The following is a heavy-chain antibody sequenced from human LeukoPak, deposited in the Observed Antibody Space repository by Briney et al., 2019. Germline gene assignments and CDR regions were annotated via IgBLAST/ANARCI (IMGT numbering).Heavy chain of an antibody. CDR2: INPNSGGA. D-gene: IGHD5-12*01. CDR1: GYTFTGYY. V-gene: IGHV1-2*02. CDR3: ARDAYSDYGLPGY. J-gene: IGHJ4*02. Sequence: ASVKVSCKASGYTFTGYYLHWVRQAPGQGLEWVGWINPNSGGANYGEKFQGRVTMTADTSISTGYMELSSLRSDDTAVYSCARDAYSDYGLPGYWGQGTLVTVSS.